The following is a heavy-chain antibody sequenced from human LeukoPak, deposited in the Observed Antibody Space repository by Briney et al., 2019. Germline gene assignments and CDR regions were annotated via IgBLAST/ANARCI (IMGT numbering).Heavy chain of an antibody. CDR2: IKSKTDGGTT. D-gene: IGHD2-15*01. Sequence: PGGSLRLSCAASGFTFSNAWMSWVRQAPGKGLEWVGRIKSKTDGGTTDHAAPVKGRFTISRDDSKNTLYLQMNSLKTEDTAVYYCTTDPDCSGGSCCPVGYFDYWGQGTLVTVSS. V-gene: IGHV3-15*01. CDR1: GFTFSNAW. J-gene: IGHJ4*02. CDR3: TTDPDCSGGSCCPVGYFDY.